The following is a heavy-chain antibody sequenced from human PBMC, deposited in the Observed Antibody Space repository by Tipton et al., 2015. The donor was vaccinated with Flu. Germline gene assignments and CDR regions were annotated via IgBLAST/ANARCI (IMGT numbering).Heavy chain of an antibody. CDR3: ARGDDWTHYYHYAMDV. D-gene: IGHD2-21*02. CDR1: GFSFSNYE. J-gene: IGHJ6*02. V-gene: IGHV3-48*03. Sequence: SLRLSCVASGFSFSNYEMNWVRQAPGKGLEWVSYISSSGSTKDSADSVKGRFTISRDNVKSSLYLQMNSLRAEDTAIYYCARGDDWTHYYHYAMDVWGQGTTVSVSS. CDR2: ISSSGSTK.